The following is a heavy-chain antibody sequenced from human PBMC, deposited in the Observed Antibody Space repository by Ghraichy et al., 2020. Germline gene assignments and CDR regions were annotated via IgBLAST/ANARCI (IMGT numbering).Heavy chain of an antibody. CDR2: ITPHNGHT. Sequence: ASVKVSCKASNYVITTYGISWVRQAPGQGLEWMGWITPHNGHTNYVQKFQSRVTMTTDPSTNTAYLDLRSLEFDDTAVYYCARVSLMGDVVTGPTLWGQGVLVTVSS. V-gene: IGHV1-18*01. CDR1: NYVITTYG. J-gene: IGHJ4*02. CDR3: ARVSLMGDVVTGPTL. D-gene: IGHD2-21*02.